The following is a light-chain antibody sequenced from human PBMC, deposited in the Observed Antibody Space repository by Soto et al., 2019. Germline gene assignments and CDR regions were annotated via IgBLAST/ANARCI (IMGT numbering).Light chain of an antibody. V-gene: IGLV4-69*01. CDR1: SGHSNYA. Sequence: QTVVTQSPSASASLGASVKLTCTLSSGHSNYAIAWHQRQSEKGPRSLMTLNSDGSHSKGDGIPDRFSGSSSGAERYLTISSLQSEDEADYYCQTWGSGIVVFGGGTKLTVL. CDR3: QTWGSGIVV. J-gene: IGLJ2*01. CDR2: LNSDGSH.